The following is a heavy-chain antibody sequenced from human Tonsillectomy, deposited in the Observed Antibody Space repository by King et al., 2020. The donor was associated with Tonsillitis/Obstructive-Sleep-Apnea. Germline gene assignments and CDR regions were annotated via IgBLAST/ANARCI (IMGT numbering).Heavy chain of an antibody. V-gene: IGHV3-66*01. CDR3: ERGGYCSSTSCHRNDAFDI. J-gene: IGHJ3*02. Sequence: VQLVESGGGLVQPGGSLRLSCAASGFTVSSNYMSWVRQAPGKGLEWVSVIYSGGSTYYADSVKGRFTISRDNSKNTRYFQMNSLRAEDTAVYYCERGGYCSSTSCHRNDAFDIWAKGQWSPSLQ. CDR2: IYSGGST. D-gene: IGHD2-2*01. CDR1: GFTVSSNY.